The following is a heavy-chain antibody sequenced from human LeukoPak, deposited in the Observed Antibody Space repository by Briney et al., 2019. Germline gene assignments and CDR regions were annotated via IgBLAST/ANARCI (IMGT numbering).Heavy chain of an antibody. D-gene: IGHD3-22*01. Sequence: GGSLRLSCAASGFTLSSYWMSWVRQAPGKGLEWVANIKQDGSEKYYVDSVKGRFTISRDNAKNSLYVQMNSLRAEDTAVYYCARELPGGITMIVVVTAFDIWGQGTMVTVSS. V-gene: IGHV3-7*05. CDR2: IKQDGSEK. CDR1: GFTLSSYW. CDR3: ARELPGGITMIVVVTAFDI. J-gene: IGHJ3*02.